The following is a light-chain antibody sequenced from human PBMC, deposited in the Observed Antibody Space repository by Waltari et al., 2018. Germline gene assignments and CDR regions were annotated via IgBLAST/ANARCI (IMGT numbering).Light chain of an antibody. CDR2: GAS. CDR1: QTVRSNY. Sequence: ILLTQSPGTLSLSPGDRATLSCWANQTVRSNYLAWYQQTPGQAPRLLFYGASTRATGIPDRFSGSGSGTDFTLTIDRLEPEDFAVYYCQQSGTSHSFGQGTKLEI. V-gene: IGKV3-20*01. CDR3: QQSGTSHS. J-gene: IGKJ2*03.